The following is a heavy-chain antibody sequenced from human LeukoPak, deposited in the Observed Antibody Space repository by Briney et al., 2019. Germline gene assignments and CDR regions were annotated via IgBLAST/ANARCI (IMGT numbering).Heavy chain of an antibody. CDR3: ASSPAIAAAGTNWFDP. D-gene: IGHD6-13*01. CDR1: GGPFRGFF. V-gene: IGHV4-34*01. CDR2: ISHSGSS. J-gene: IGHJ5*02. Sequence: SETLSLTCAVYGGPFRGFFWSWIRQAPGKGLEWIGEISHSGSSNYNPSLKSRITISVDTSKSQFSLRLTSVTAADTAAYYCASSPAIAAAGTNWFDPWGQGTLVTVAS.